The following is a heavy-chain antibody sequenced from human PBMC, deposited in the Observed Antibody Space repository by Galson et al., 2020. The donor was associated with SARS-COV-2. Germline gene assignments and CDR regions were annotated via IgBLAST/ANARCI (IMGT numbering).Heavy chain of an antibody. J-gene: IGHJ6*02. D-gene: IGHD2-15*01. CDR2: ISYDGSNK. CDR3: ARELLDGMYV. CDR1: GFTFSSYG. V-gene: IGHV3-30*03. Sequence: GESLKISCAASGFTFSSYGMHWVRQAPGKGLEWVAVISYDGSNKYYADSVKGRFTISRDNSKNTLYLQMNSLRAEDTAVYYCARELLDGMYVWGQGTTVTVSS.